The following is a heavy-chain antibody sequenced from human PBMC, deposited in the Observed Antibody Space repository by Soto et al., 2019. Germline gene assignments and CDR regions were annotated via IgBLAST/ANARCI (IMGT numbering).Heavy chain of an antibody. D-gene: IGHD3-10*01. V-gene: IGHV1-18*01. CDR3: ATDYGSGSNDYYMDV. CDR2: ISAYNGNT. CDR1: GYTFTSYG. J-gene: IGHJ6*03. Sequence: ASVKVSCKASGYTFTSYGISWVRQAPGQGHEWMGWISAYNGNTNYAQKLQGRVTMTTDTSTSTAYMELRSLRSDDTAVYYCATDYGSGSNDYYMDVWGKGTTVTVPS.